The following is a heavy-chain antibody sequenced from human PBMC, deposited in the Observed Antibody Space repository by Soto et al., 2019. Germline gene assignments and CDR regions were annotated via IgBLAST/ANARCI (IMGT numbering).Heavy chain of an antibody. CDR1: GFTFSSYA. Sequence: GGSLRLSCAASGFTFSSYAMSWVRQAPGKGLEWVSAISGSSGSTYYADSGKCRFTISRDNCKNTLYLQMNTLRAEDTAVYYCAKEDRGQAFDYWGQGTLVTVS. V-gene: IGHV3-23*01. CDR2: ISGSSGST. CDR3: AKEDRGQAFDY. J-gene: IGHJ4*02. D-gene: IGHD3-10*01.